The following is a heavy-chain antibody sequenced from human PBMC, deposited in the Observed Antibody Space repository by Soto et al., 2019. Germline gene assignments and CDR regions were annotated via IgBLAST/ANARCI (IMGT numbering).Heavy chain of an antibody. V-gene: IGHV1-69*06. CDR3: ARDSVVVPAAMVYYYYGRDV. CDR2: IIPIFGTA. Sequence: QVQLVQSGAEVKKPGSSVKVSCKASGGTFSSYAISWVRQAPGQGLEWMGGIIPIFGTANYAQKFQGRVTISADKSTSASYMELSSLRSEDTAVYYCARDSVVVPAAMVYYYYGRDVWGQGTTVTVSS. CDR1: GGTFSSYA. D-gene: IGHD2-2*01. J-gene: IGHJ6*02.